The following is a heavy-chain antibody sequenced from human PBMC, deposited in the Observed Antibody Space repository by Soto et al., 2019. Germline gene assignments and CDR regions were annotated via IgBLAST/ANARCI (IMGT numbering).Heavy chain of an antibody. D-gene: IGHD5-18*01. CDR3: AKDSATHFRRYSYPAP. CDR1: GFTFSTYG. Sequence: PGGSLRLSCAASGFTFSTYGMHWVRQAPGKGLEWVSVISHDGTNYYYADSVKGRFTISRDNSKNTVYLQMDSLRAEDTAVYYCAKDSATHFRRYSYPAPWGQGILVTVSS. J-gene: IGHJ5*02. CDR2: ISHDGTNY. V-gene: IGHV3-30*18.